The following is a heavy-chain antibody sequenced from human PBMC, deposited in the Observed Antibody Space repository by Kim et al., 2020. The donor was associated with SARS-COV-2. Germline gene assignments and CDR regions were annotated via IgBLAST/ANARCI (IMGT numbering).Heavy chain of an antibody. CDR1: GFTFRNYA. V-gene: IGHV3-23*01. D-gene: IGHD2-2*01. CDR3: AREDASSFDF. J-gene: IGHJ5*01. CDR2: IVGSGTST. Sequence: GGSLRLSCAASGFTFRNYAMTWVRQAPGKGLEWVSGIVGSGTSTYYADSVKGRFIISRDNSKNTLFLQMDSLRAEDTALYYCAREDASSFDFWGQGTLVTVSS.